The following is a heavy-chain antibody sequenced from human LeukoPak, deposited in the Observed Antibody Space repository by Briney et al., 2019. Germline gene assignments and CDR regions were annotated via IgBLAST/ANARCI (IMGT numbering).Heavy chain of an antibody. J-gene: IGHJ5*02. CDR3: ARGGPPKAWIQLWGWFDP. V-gene: IGHV1-2*02. CDR1: GYTFTGYY. CDR2: INPDSGGT. D-gene: IGHD5-18*01. Sequence: ASVKVSCKAFGYTFTGYYMHWVRQAPGQGLEWMRWINPDSGGTNYAEKFQGRVTMTRDTSISTAYMELSRLRSDDTAVYYCARGGPPKAWIQLWGWFDPWGQGTLVTVSS.